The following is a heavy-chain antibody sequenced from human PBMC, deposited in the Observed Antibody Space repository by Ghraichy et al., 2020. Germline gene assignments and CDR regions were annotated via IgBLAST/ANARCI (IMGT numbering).Heavy chain of an antibody. CDR3: ARDHQGGGTVHAFDI. CDR2: IIPILGIA. J-gene: IGHJ3*02. V-gene: IGHV1-69*04. Sequence: SVKVSCKASGGTFSSYTISWVRQAPGQGLEWMGRIIPILGIANYAQKFQGRVTITADKSTSTAYMELSSLRSEDTAVYYCARDHQGGGTVHAFDIWGQGTMVTVSS. CDR1: GGTFSSYT. D-gene: IGHD2-15*01.